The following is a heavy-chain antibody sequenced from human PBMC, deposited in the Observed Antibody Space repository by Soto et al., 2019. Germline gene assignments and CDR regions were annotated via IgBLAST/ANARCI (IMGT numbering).Heavy chain of an antibody. CDR1: GDSISSGGYY. CDR2: IYYSGST. J-gene: IGHJ6*02. Sequence: PSETLSLTCTVSGDSISSGGYYWSWIRQHPGKGLEWIGYIYYSGSTYYNPSLKSRVTISVDTSKNQFSLKLSSVTAADTAVYYCARGVDYYYYGMDVWGQGTTVTVS. D-gene: IGHD2-15*01. V-gene: IGHV4-31*03. CDR3: ARGVDYYYYGMDV.